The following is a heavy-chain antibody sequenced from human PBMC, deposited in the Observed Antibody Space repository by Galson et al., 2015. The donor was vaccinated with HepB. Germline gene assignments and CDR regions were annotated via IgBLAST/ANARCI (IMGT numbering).Heavy chain of an antibody. J-gene: IGHJ5*02. CDR1: GYTFSTYS. CDR3: ARGGLVVVANATQNNWFDP. V-gene: IGHV1-18*01. Sequence: SVKVSCKASGYTFSTYSITWVRQAPGRGLEWVGWISPYNRDTDYARKLQGRVTMTTDTSTNTAYMELRSLRSDDTAVYYCARGGLVVVANATQNNWFDPWGQGTPVTVSS. CDR2: ISPYNRDT. D-gene: IGHD2-15*01.